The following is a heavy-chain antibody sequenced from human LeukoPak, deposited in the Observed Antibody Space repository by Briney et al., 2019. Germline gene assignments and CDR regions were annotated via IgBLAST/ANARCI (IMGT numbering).Heavy chain of an antibody. J-gene: IGHJ6*02. CDR1: GGTFSSYA. CDR2: IIPILGIA. Sequence: SVKVSCKASGGTFSSYAISWVRQAPGQGLEWMGRIIPILGIANYAQKFQGRVTITADKSTSTAYMELSSLRSEDTAVYYCARGAPYGAVAYYYYGMDVWGQGTTVTVSS. V-gene: IGHV1-69*04. D-gene: IGHD6-19*01. CDR3: ARGAPYGAVAYYYYGMDV.